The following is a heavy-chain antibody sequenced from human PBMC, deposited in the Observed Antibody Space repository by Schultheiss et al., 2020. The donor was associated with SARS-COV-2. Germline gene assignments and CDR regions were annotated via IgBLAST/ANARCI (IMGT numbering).Heavy chain of an antibody. CDR1: GFTLSAYG. CDR3: ARDGDQYSPDV. Sequence: GGSLRLSCAASGFTLSAYGMHWVRQAPGKGLEWVAVIWYDGSNKFYGDSVKGRFIISRDNSKNMLYLQMDSLRGEDTAVYFCARDGDQYSPDVWGKGTTVTVSS. D-gene: IGHD2-21*01. CDR2: IWYDGSNK. V-gene: IGHV3-33*01. J-gene: IGHJ6*04.